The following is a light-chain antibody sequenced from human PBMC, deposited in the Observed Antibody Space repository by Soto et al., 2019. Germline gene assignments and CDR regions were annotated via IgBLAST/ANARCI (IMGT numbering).Light chain of an antibody. Sequence: EIVLTQSPGTLSLSPGERATLSCRASQSVSSNYLAWYQRKPGQAPRLLIYGASNRATDIPNRFSGSGSGTDFTLTITGLEPEDSVVYYWQQYGSSPPTFGQGTKVEI. CDR1: QSVSSNY. J-gene: IGKJ1*01. V-gene: IGKV3-20*01. CDR3: QQYGSSPPT. CDR2: GAS.